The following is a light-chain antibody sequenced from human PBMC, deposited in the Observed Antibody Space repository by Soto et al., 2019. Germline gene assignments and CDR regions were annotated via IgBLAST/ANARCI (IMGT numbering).Light chain of an antibody. CDR2: AAS. CDR3: QQLFDSPIT. J-gene: IGKJ5*01. CDR1: QVISTS. Sequence: LTQSPVTLSLSPGESVTITCRASQVISTSLAWYQVKPGKAPKLLVYAASTLESGVPSRFSATVSGTEFSLTITSLQPEDFATYYCQQLFDSPITFGQGTRLEIK. V-gene: IGKV1-9*01.